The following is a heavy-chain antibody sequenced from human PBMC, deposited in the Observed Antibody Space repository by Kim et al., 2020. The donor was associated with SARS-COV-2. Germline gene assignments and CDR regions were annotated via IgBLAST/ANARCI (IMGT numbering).Heavy chain of an antibody. CDR3: VRGEDDGNGYTWVGYNWFAS. V-gene: IGHV3-74*01. D-gene: IGHD2-2*02. J-gene: IGHJ5*01. CDR1: GFTFSRKW. CDR2: INSDGINV. Sequence: GGSLRLSCVVSGFTFSRKWMHWVRQAPGKGLVWVSRINSDGINVNYADSVKGRFTISRDNAKSTMYLEMNSLRDEDTGIYFCVRGEDDGNGYTWVGYNWFASWGQGTVVTVSS.